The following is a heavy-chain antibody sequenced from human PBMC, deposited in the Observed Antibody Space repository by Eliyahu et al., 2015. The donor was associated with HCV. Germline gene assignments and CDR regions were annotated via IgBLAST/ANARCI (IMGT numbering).Heavy chain of an antibody. Sequence: QVTLKESGPVLVKPTETLTLTCTVSGFSLSNARMGVSWIRQPPGKALEWLAHIFSNDEKSYNHTPKSRLTISKDTSKSQVVLTMTNMDPVDTATYYCARISLTMVRGVIRALLGMDVWGQGTTVTVSS. CDR3: ARISLTMVRGVIRALLGMDV. D-gene: IGHD3-10*01. V-gene: IGHV2-26*01. CDR1: GFSLSNARMG. J-gene: IGHJ6*02. CDR2: IFSNDEK.